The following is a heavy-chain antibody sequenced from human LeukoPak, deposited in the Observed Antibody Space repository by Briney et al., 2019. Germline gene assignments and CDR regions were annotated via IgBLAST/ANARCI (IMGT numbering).Heavy chain of an antibody. V-gene: IGHV1-2*02. J-gene: IGHJ5*02. CDR3: ARDADSSGWYQVFYWFDP. D-gene: IGHD6-19*01. CDR1: GGTFSSYA. Sequence: GASVKVSCKASGGTFSSYAISWVRQAPGQGLEWMGWINPNSGGTNYAQKFQGRVTMTRDTSISTAYMELSRLRSDDTAVYYCARDADSSGWYQVFYWFDPWGQGTLVTVSS. CDR2: INPNSGGT.